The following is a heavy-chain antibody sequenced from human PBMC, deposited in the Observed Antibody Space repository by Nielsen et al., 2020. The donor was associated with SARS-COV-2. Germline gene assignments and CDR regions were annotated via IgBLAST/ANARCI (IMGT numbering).Heavy chain of an antibody. V-gene: IGHV3-49*04. CDR2: IRSKAYGGTT. CDR3: TRDRGDYVWGSYRPLDY. Sequence: GGSLRLSCTASGFTFGDYAMSWVRQAPGKGLEWVGFIRSKAYGGTTEYAASVKGRFTISRDDSKSIAYLQMNSLKTEDTAVYYCTRDRGDYVWGSYRPLDYWGQGTLVTVSS. D-gene: IGHD3-16*02. CDR1: GFTFGDYA. J-gene: IGHJ4*02.